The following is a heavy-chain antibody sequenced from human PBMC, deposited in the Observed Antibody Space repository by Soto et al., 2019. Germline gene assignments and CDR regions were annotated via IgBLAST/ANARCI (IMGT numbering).Heavy chain of an antibody. Sequence: SETLSLTCTVSGGSISSYYWSWIRQPPGKGLEWIGYIYYSGSTNYNPSLKSRVTISVDTSKNQFSLKLSSVTAADTAVYYCARGWGIAAAGRTFDYWGQGTLVTVSS. J-gene: IGHJ4*02. CDR3: ARGWGIAAAGRTFDY. CDR2: IYYSGST. CDR1: GGSISSYY. D-gene: IGHD6-13*01. V-gene: IGHV4-59*12.